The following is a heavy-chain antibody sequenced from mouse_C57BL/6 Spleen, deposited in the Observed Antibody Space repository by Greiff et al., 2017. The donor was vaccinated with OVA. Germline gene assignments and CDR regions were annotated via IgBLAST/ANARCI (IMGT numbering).Heavy chain of an antibody. D-gene: IGHD2-3*01. CDR3: ARGRLLD. CDR1: GYSITSGYY. Sequence: EVQLQQSGPGLVKPSQSLSLTCSVTGYSITSGYYWNWIRQFPGNKLEWMGYISYDGSNNYNPSLKNRISITRDTSKNQFFLKLNSVTTEDTATYYCARGRLLDWGQGTLVTVSA. V-gene: IGHV3-6*01. CDR2: ISYDGSN. J-gene: IGHJ3*01.